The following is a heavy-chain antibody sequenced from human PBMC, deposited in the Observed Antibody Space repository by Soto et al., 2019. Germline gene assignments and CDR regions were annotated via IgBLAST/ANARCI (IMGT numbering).Heavy chain of an antibody. J-gene: IGHJ4*02. CDR1: GFTFSDYY. CDR2: ISGSSAYT. D-gene: IGHD1-26*01. CDR3: ARLSGSYCFDY. V-gene: IGHV3-11*03. Sequence: PGGSLRLSCAASGFTFSDYYMGWIRQAPGKGLEWVSYISGSSAYTNYVNSVKGRFTISRDNAKNSLYLQISDLGAEDTAVYYCARLSGSYCFDYWGQGNLVTVSS.